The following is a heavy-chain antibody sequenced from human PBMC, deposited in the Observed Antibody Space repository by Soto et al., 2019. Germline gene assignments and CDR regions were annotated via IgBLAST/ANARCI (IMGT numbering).Heavy chain of an antibody. CDR2: ISYDGSDK. CDR1: GFTFSSYG. V-gene: IGHV3-30*19. Sequence: PGGSLRLSCAASGFTFSSYGMHWVRQAPGKGLEWVAVISYDGSDKYYADSVKGRFTISRDNSKNTLYLQMNSLRAEDTAVYYCARYIVVVTATYAFDIWGQGTMVTVSS. D-gene: IGHD2-21*02. J-gene: IGHJ3*02. CDR3: ARYIVVVTATYAFDI.